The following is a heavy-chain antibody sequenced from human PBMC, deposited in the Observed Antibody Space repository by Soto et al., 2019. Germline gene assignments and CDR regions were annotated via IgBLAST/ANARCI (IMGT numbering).Heavy chain of an antibody. V-gene: IGHV4-39*01. CDR3: ASFLRRTVTGFY. J-gene: IGHJ4*02. D-gene: IGHD4-4*01. Sequence: SETLSLTCRVAGGCSSRSSYYWGWIRQPPGKGLEWIGSIYYSGSTYYNPSLKSRVTISVDTSKNQFSLKLSSVTAADTAVYYCASFLRRTVTGFYWGQGTLVTVSS. CDR1: GGCSSRSSYY. CDR2: IYYSGST.